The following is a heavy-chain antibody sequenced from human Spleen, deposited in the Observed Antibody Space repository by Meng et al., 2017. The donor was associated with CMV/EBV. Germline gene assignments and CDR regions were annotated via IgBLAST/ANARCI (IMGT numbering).Heavy chain of an antibody. Sequence: VCALSTSGVGVGWIRQPPGKALEWLALIYWNDDKHYSPSLKSRLTITKDTSKNQVVLTMTNMDPVDTATYYCAHRSRRDGYNHPFDYWGQGTLVTVSS. CDR1: VCALSTSGVG. CDR2: IYWNDDK. CDR3: AHRSRRDGYNHPFDY. J-gene: IGHJ4*02. D-gene: IGHD5-24*01. V-gene: IGHV2-5*01.